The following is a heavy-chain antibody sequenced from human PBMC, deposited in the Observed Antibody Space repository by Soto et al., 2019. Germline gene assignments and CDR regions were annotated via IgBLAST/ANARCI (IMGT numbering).Heavy chain of an antibody. D-gene: IGHD5-18*01. CDR2: IYYSGST. V-gene: IGHV4-59*01. CDR1: GGSISSYY. CDR3: AGGYSYGIGYCYGMDV. Sequence: QVQLQESGPGLVKPSETLSLTCTVSGGSISSYYWSWIRPPPGKGLEWIGYIYYSGSTNYNPSLRSRVTISVDTSKNQFSLKLSSVTAADTAVYYCAGGYSYGIGYCYGMDVWGQGTTVTVSS. J-gene: IGHJ6*02.